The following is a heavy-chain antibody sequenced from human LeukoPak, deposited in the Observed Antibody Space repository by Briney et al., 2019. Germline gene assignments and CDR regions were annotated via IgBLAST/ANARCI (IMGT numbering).Heavy chain of an antibody. CDR2: INESGSI. CDR3: ARGQYCSSTACYSARRYFDY. J-gene: IGHJ4*02. CDR1: GGSFSNYY. Sequence: SETLSLTCGVSGGSFSNYYWTWIRQSSEKGLEWIGEINESGSINYAPTLKSRVTMLVDTSKRHFSLNLTSVTAADTAVYYCARGQYCSSTACYSARRYFDYWGQGTLVAV. V-gene: IGHV4-34*01. D-gene: IGHD2-2*01.